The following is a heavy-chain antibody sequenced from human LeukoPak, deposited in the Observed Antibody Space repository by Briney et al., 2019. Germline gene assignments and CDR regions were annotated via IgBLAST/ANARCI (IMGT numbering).Heavy chain of an antibody. CDR2: ISAYNGNT. V-gene: IGHV1-18*01. CDR1: GYTFTSYG. J-gene: IGHJ4*02. D-gene: IGHD3-9*01. Sequence: ASVKVSCKASGYTFTSYGISWVRQAPGQGLEWMGWISAYNGNTNYAQKLQGRVTITADESTSTAYMELSSLRSEDTAVYYCARVWYDILTGYYIWLFDYWGQGTLVTVSS. CDR3: ARVWYDILTGYYIWLFDY.